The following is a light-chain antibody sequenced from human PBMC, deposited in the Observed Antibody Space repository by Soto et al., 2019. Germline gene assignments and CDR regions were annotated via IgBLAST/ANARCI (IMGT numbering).Light chain of an antibody. CDR2: EVS. J-gene: IGLJ1*01. CDR3: SSYTNNSAPFV. CDR1: SSDVGGYNY. Sequence: QSVLTQPASVSGSPGQSITISCTGTSSDVGGYNYVSWYQQLPGKAPKLMIFEVSNRPSGVSNRFSGSKSGNTASLTISGLQTEDEADYYCSSYTNNSAPFVFGTGTKLTVL. V-gene: IGLV2-14*01.